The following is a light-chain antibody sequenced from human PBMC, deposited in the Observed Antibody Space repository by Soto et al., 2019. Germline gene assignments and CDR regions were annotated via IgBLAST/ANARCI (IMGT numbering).Light chain of an antibody. CDR2: EVT. J-gene: IGLJ2*01. Sequence: QSALTQPPSASGSPGQSVTISCTGSSNDVGGYNYVSWYQQHPGKAPKLMIYEVTKRPSGVPDRFSGSKSGNTASLTVSGLQPEDEADYYCCSYAGSSTPVVFGGGTKLTVL. CDR1: SNDVGGYNY. V-gene: IGLV2-8*01. CDR3: CSYAGSSTPVV.